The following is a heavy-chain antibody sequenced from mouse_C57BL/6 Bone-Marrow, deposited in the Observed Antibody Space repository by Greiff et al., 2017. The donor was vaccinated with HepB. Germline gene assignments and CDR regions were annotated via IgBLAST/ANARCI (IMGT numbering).Heavy chain of an antibody. CDR2: ISYDGSN. J-gene: IGHJ2*01. V-gene: IGHV3-6*01. Sequence: EVQLQQSGPGLVKPSQSLSLTCSVTGYSITSGYYWNWIRQFPGNKLEWMGYISYDGSNNYNPSLKNRISITRDTSKNQFFLKLNSVTTEDTATYYCARVNGYGDYFDYWGQGTTLTVSS. CDR1: GYSITSGYY. CDR3: ARVNGYGDYFDY. D-gene: IGHD2-2*01.